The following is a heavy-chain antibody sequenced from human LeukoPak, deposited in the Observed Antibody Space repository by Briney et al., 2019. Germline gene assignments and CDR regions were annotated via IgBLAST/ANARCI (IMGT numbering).Heavy chain of an antibody. CDR1: GYTFTRYY. D-gene: IGHD3-10*01. J-gene: IGHJ3*02. CDR3: ARDRGDMVRGVIAAFDI. Sequence: GASVKVSCKASGYTFTRYYVHWVRQAPGQGLEWMGIINPSGGNTGYAQKFQGRVTMTRDMSTSTVYMELSSLRSEDTAMYYCARDRGDMVRGVIAAFDIWGQGTMVTVSS. V-gene: IGHV1-46*01. CDR2: INPSGGNT.